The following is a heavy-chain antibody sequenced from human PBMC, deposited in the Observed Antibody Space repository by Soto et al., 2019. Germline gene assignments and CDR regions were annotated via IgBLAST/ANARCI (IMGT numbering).Heavy chain of an antibody. V-gene: IGHV3-33*06. CDR2: IWYDGGTK. CDR3: AKDSPTNNPFYYYYGMDV. J-gene: IGHJ6*02. CDR1: GFTFYTYG. Sequence: GGSLRLSCAASGFTFYTYGMHWVRQVPGKGLQWVAIIWYDGGTKYYADSVRGRFTVSRDNSKNTLYLQMNSLRAEDTAVYYCAKDSPTNNPFYYYYGMDVWGQGTTVTVSS. D-gene: IGHD1-20*01.